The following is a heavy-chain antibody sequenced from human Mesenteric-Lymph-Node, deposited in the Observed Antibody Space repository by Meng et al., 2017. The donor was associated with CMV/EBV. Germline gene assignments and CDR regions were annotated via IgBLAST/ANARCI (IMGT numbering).Heavy chain of an antibody. J-gene: IGHJ6*02. Sequence: GESLKISCAASGFSFSSYYMNWVRQAPGKGLEWVSSISASSNYIYYADSVKGRFTISRDNAKNSLYLQMNSLRAEDTAVYYCARDEGYCSGGSCYSSYYYYGMDVWGQGTTVTVSS. V-gene: IGHV3-21*01. CDR3: ARDEGYCSGGSCYSSYYYYGMDV. CDR1: GFSFSSYY. D-gene: IGHD2-15*01. CDR2: ISASSNYI.